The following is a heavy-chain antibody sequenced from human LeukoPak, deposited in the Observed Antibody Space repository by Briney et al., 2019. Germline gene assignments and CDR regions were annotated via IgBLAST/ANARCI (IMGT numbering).Heavy chain of an antibody. CDR1: GFTFSSYS. CDR3: ARGHFGLDV. D-gene: IGHD3-10*01. CDR2: ISSSTSYI. V-gene: IGHV3-21*01. Sequence: PGGSLRLSCAASGFTFSSYSMNWIRQAPGKGLEWVSSISSSTSYIYYADSVKGRFTISKDNAKNSVYLQMNSLRVDDTAVYYCARGHFGLDVWGQGATVAVAS. J-gene: IGHJ6*02.